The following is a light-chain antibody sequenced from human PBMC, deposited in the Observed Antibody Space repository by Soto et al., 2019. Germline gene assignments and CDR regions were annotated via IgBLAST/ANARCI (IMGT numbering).Light chain of an antibody. CDR2: QAS. CDR3: KQYYSYSQA. Sequence: DIQMTQSPSTLSASVGDRITITCRASESVSRCLALYQQKTGRPPKLLIYQASSLETGVPSRFSGSGSWTEFTSAISSLQPDYFVPYYCKQYYSYSQAFGQRTKVEIK. V-gene: IGKV1-5*03. CDR1: ESVSRC. J-gene: IGKJ1*01.